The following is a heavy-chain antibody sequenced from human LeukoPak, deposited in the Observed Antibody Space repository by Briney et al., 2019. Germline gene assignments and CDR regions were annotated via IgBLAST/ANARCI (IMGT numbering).Heavy chain of an antibody. CDR1: GFTFDDYA. Sequence: PGGSLRLSCAASGFTFDDYAMHWVRQAPGKGLEWVSGISWNSGSIGYADSVKGRFTISRDNAKNSLYLQMNSLRAEDTALYYCAKANYWGLGTLVTVSS. J-gene: IGHJ4*02. CDR3: AKANY. CDR2: ISWNSGSI. V-gene: IGHV3-9*01.